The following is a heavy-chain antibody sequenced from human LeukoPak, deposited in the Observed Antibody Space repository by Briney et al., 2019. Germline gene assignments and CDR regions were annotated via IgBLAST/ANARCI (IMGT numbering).Heavy chain of an antibody. CDR2: INHSGST. CDR1: GGSFSGYY. D-gene: IGHD3-16*01. CDR3: ARGKGDFDS. Sequence: PSETLSLTCAVYGGSFSGYYWSWIRQPPGKGLEWIGEINHSGSTNYNPSLQSRVTISLDTSKNHFSLNLNSVTAADTAVYYCARGKGDFDSWGQGTLVTVSS. V-gene: IGHV4-34*01. J-gene: IGHJ4*02.